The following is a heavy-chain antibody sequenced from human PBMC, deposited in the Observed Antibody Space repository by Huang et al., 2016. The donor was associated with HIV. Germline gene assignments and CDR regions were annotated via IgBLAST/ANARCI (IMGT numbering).Heavy chain of an antibody. CDR2: ISGDHGNT. D-gene: IGHD6-13*01. V-gene: IGHV1-18*01. Sequence: QVQVVQSGGEVKKPGASVKVSCKPSDYSFTTYGIAWVRQAPGQGLEWMGGISGDHGNTEYTQKVQGRVSMTADTSTSTAYLELRSLRSDDTAIYYCVIGGSSWGIPEYWGQGTLVTVSS. J-gene: IGHJ4*02. CDR1: DYSFTTYG. CDR3: VIGGSSWGIPEY.